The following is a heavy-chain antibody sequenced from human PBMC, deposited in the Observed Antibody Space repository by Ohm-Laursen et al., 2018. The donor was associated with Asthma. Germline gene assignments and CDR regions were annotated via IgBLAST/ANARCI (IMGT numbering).Heavy chain of an antibody. CDR2: ISNDGSKK. J-gene: IGHJ4*02. Sequence: LRLSCSASGFIFRSSGMHWVRQAPGKGLGWVAVISNDGSKKYYADSVKGRFAISRDNSKNTLYLQMNSLRAADTAVYYCARDSLGGGVPAAISDYWGQGTLVTVSS. D-gene: IGHD2-2*01. CDR1: GFIFRSSG. V-gene: IGHV3-30*03. CDR3: ARDSLGGGVPAAISDY.